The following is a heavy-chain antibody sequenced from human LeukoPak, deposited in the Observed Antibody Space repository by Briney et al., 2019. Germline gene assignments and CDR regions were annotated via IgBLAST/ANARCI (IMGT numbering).Heavy chain of an antibody. V-gene: IGHV3-30*18. CDR1: GFTFSSYG. Sequence: PGRSLRLSCAASGFTFSSYGMHWVRQAPGKGLEWVAVKSYDGSNKYYADSVKGRFTISRDNSKNTLYLQMNSLRAEDTAVYYCAKAPRCSRAAAGTCYYFDYWGQGTLVTVSS. CDR3: AKAPRCSRAAAGTCYYFDY. CDR2: KSYDGSNK. J-gene: IGHJ4*02. D-gene: IGHD6-13*01.